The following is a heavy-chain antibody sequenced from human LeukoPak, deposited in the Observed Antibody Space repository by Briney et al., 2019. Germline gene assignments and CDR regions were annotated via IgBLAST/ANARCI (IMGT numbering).Heavy chain of an antibody. Sequence: SETLSLTCTVSGGSIITASSYWGWIRQSPGKGLEWIGTIYYSGTTYYNPSLKGRVTISVDTSKNQFSLRLTSMTAADTAVYYCARDLCGGHYYDSSGYYGWFDTWGQGTLVTVSS. D-gene: IGHD3-22*01. V-gene: IGHV4-39*07. CDR2: IYYSGTT. CDR1: GGSIITASSY. CDR3: ARDLCGGHYYDSSGYYGWFDT. J-gene: IGHJ5*02.